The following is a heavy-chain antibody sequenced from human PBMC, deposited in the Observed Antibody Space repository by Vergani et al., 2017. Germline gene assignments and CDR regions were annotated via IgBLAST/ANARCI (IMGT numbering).Heavy chain of an antibody. V-gene: IGHV3-11*01. CDR3: ARVGTEPYDAFDI. D-gene: IGHD1-14*01. J-gene: IGHJ3*02. CDR2: ISSSGSTI. CDR1: GFTFSDYY. Sequence: QVQLVESGGGLVKHGGSLRLSCAASGFTFSDYYMSWIRQAPGMGLEWVSNISSSGSTIYYADSVKGRFTISRDTAKNSLYLQMNSLRAEDTAVYFCARVGTEPYDAFDIWGQGTMVTVSS.